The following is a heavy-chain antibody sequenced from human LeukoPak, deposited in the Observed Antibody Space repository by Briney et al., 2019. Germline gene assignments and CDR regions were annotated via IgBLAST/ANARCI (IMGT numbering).Heavy chain of an antibody. J-gene: IGHJ4*02. Sequence: PSETLSLTCAVYGGSFSGYYWSWIRQPPGKGLEWIGEINHSGSTNYNLSLKSRVTISVDTSKNQFSLKLSSVTAADTAVYYCARHPLRGGFDYWGQGTLVTVSS. CDR3: ARHPLRGGFDY. V-gene: IGHV4-34*01. CDR1: GGSFSGYY. CDR2: INHSGST.